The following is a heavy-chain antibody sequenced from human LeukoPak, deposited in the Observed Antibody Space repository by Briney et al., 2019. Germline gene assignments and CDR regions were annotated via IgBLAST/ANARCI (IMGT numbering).Heavy chain of an antibody. D-gene: IGHD2-15*01. J-gene: IGHJ4*02. Sequence: PSETLSLTCTVSGGSISSGDYYWSWIRQPPGKGLEWIGYIYYSGSTYYNPSLKSRVTISVDTSKNQFSLKLSSVTAADTAVYYCARALSPIVVVAASFDYWGQGTLVTVSS. CDR3: ARALSPIVVVAASFDY. V-gene: IGHV4-30-4*02. CDR2: IYYSGST. CDR1: GGSISSGDYY.